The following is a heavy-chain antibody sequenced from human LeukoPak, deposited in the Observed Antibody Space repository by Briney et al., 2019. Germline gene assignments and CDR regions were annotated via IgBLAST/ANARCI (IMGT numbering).Heavy chain of an antibody. V-gene: IGHV5-51*01. J-gene: IGHJ6*02. CDR3: ARYQRGYDILTGYVPYYYYYCGMDV. CDR1: GYSISSGYY. CDR2: IYPGDSDT. D-gene: IGHD3-9*01. Sequence: TCIVSGYSISSGYYWGWIRQPPGKGLEWMGIIYPGDSDTRYSPSFQGQVTISADKSISTAYLQWSSLKASDTAMYYCARYQRGYDILTGYVPYYYYYCGMDVWGQGTTVTVSS.